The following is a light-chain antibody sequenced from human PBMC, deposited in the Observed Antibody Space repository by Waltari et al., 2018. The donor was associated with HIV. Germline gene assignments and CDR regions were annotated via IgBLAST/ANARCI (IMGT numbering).Light chain of an antibody. J-gene: IGKJ2*01. Sequence: EIVLTQSPGTLSLSPGETATLSCRASQSVTSTYLAWYHQKPGQAPRLLIYGASSRAHGIPDRFRGSGSGTYFTLTIRRLEPEDFAVYYCQQYGSSPYTFGQGTKLEIK. CDR3: QQYGSSPYT. V-gene: IGKV3-20*01. CDR1: QSVTSTY. CDR2: GAS.